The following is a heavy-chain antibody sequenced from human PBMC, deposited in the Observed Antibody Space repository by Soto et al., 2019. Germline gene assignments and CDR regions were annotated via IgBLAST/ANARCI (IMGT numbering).Heavy chain of an antibody. J-gene: IGHJ4*02. CDR3: EGDTGWHIRH. V-gene: IGHV3-7*04. CDR2: INQDGSEQ. Sequence: EVQLVESGGGLVQPGGSLRLSCAASGFSFSTYWMNWVRQAPGNGLEWVAIINQDGSEQFYVDSVKGRFTISRDNAKNSAYLQFNSLRDEDTAVYYCEGDTGWHIRHWGQGTLVTVSS. CDR1: GFSFSTYW. D-gene: IGHD6-19*01.